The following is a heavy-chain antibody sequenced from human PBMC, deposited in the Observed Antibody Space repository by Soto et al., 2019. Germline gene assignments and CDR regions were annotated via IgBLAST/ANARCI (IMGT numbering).Heavy chain of an antibody. CDR1: GFTFSDHY. Sequence: EVQLVESGGGLVQPGGSLRLSCAASGFTFSDHYMDWVRQAPGKGLEWVGRIRNKANSYTTEYAASVKGRFTISRDDSKNSLYLQLTGLQTEDTAGDYCARAGSGGWWLDSWGQGTLVTVSS. J-gene: IGHJ4*02. CDR2: IRNKANSYTT. D-gene: IGHD6-19*01. V-gene: IGHV3-72*01. CDR3: ARAGSGGWWLDS.